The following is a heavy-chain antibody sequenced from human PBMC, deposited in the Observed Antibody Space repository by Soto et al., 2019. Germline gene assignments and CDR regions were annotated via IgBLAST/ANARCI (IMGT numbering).Heavy chain of an antibody. D-gene: IGHD3-22*01. Sequence: ASVKVSCKASGYTFTSYDINWVRQATGQGLEWMGWMNPNSGNTGYAQKFQGRVTMTRNTSISTAYMELSSLRSEDTAVYYCARGRNPPRGVVGHRSSYYYYYYMDVWGKGTTVTVSS. J-gene: IGHJ6*03. CDR1: GYTFTSYD. V-gene: IGHV1-8*01. CDR3: ARGRNPPRGVVGHRSSYYYYYYMDV. CDR2: MNPNSGNT.